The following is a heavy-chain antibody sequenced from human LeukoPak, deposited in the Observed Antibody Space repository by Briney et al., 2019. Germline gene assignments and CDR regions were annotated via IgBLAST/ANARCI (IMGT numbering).Heavy chain of an antibody. Sequence: SETLSLTCTVSGGSISSYYWSWIRQPPGKGLEWIGYIYYSGSTNYNPSHKSRVTISVDTSKNQFSLKLSSVTAADTAVYYCARGAIAARSGDWFDPWGQGTLVTVSS. D-gene: IGHD6-6*01. CDR1: GGSISSYY. V-gene: IGHV4-59*01. CDR3: ARGAIAARSGDWFDP. CDR2: IYYSGST. J-gene: IGHJ5*02.